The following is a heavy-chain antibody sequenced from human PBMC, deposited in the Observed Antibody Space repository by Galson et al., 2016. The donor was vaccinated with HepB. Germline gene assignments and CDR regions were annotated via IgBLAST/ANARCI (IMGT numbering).Heavy chain of an antibody. D-gene: IGHD5-12*01. CDR3: ARHVPYGGYVTDLGEGGYFDY. V-gene: IGHV4-39*01. Sequence: SETLSLTCSVSGGSISSSSYYWGWIRQPPGKGLEWIGSIFYSGNTYYNPSLKSRVTISVDTSKNQFSLKLSSGTAADTTVYYCARHVPYGGYVTDLGEGGYFDYWGQGTLVTVSS. CDR2: IFYSGNT. CDR1: GGSISSSSYY. J-gene: IGHJ4*02.